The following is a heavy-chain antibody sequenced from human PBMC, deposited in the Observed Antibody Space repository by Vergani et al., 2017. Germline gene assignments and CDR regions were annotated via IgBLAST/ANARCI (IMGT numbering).Heavy chain of an antibody. J-gene: IGHJ6*01. Sequence: QVQLVQSGAEVKKPGSSVKVSCTASGGTFSSYAISWVRQAPGQGLEWMGGIIPIFGKANYAQKFQGRVTITADKSTRTAYMELSSLRSEDTAVYYCARDVIMVRAVSSYGMYVWGQGTTVTFSS. D-gene: IGHD3-10*01. CDR1: GGTFSSYA. CDR3: ARDVIMVRAVSSYGMYV. V-gene: IGHV1-69*06. CDR2: IIPIFGKA.